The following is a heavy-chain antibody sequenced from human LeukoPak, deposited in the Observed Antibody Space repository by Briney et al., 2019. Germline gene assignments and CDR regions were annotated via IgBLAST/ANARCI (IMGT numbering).Heavy chain of an antibody. V-gene: IGHV3-30*04. J-gene: IGHJ4*01. CDR1: GFIFSNYA. CDR3: ASTPNGVAAIYFDY. D-gene: IGHD2-15*01. Sequence: GGSPRLSCADSGFIFSNYAMHCVRQAPGKGLEWVAVISYDARNKYYADSVKGRFTISRDNAKSALYLQMNSVRAGDTAVYYCASTPNGVAAIYFDYWGHGTLVTVSS. CDR2: ISYDARNK.